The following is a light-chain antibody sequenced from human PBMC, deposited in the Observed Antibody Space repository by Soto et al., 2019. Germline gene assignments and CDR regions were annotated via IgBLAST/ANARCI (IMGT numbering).Light chain of an antibody. Sequence: QAVVTQEPSLTVSPGGTVTLTCASSTGEVTSGYYPNWFQQNPGQPPRALIYSTTYKHSWTPARFSGSLLGGKAALTLSGVQPEDEADYYCLLFYGDGVVFGGGTKLTVL. J-gene: IGLJ2*01. CDR3: LLFYGDGVV. V-gene: IGLV7-43*01. CDR1: TGEVTSGYY. CDR2: STT.